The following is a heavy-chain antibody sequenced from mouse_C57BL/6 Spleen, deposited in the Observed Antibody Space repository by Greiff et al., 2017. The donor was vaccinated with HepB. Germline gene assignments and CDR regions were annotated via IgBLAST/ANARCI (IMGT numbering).Heavy chain of an antibody. V-gene: IGHV1-63*01. CDR3: ARSTDNDYDAYYFDY. J-gene: IGHJ2*01. Sequence: VQLQESGAELVRPGTSVKMSCKASGYTFTNYWIGWAKQRPGHGLEWIGDIYPGGGYTNYNEKFKGKATLTADKSSSTAYMQFSSLTSEDSAIYYCARSTDNDYDAYYFDYWGQGTTLTVSS. D-gene: IGHD2-4*01. CDR1: GYTFTNYW. CDR2: IYPGGGYT.